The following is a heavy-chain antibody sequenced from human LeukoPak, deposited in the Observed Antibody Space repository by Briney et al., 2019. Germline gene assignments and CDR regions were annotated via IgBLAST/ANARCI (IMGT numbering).Heavy chain of an antibody. D-gene: IGHD6-13*01. Sequence: PGGSLRLSCAASGFTFDDYTMHWVRQAPGKGLEWVSLISWDGGSTYYADSVKGRFTISRDNSKNSLYLQMNSLRTEDTALYYCAKDGQFSSSSPPYYYGMDVWGQGTTVTVSS. CDR1: GFTFDDYT. V-gene: IGHV3-43*01. J-gene: IGHJ6*02. CDR3: AKDGQFSSSSPPYYYGMDV. CDR2: ISWDGGST.